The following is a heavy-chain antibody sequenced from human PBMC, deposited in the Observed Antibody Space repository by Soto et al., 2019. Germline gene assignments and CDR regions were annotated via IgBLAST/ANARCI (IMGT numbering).Heavy chain of an antibody. V-gene: IGHV4-34*01. CDR2: INHSGST. CDR1: GGSFSGYY. CDR3: ARGQYVLRYFDWSHGMDV. Sequence: PSETLSLTCAVYGGSFSGYYWSWIRQPPGKGLEWIGEINHSGSTNYNPSLKSRVTISVDTSKNQFSLKLSSVTAADTAVYYCARGQYVLRYFDWSHGMDVWGQGTTVTV. J-gene: IGHJ6*02. D-gene: IGHD3-9*01.